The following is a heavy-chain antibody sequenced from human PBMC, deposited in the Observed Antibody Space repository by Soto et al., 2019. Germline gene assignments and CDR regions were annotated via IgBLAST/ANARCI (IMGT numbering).Heavy chain of an antibody. D-gene: IGHD6-19*01. CDR1: GGSMSSEGYY. J-gene: IGHJ5*02. CDR3: ARKGGRAVAGTWWFDP. Sequence: SETLSLTCTVSGGSMSSEGYYWSWIRQHPGKGLEWIGYIYYSGLTDYNPSLKSRLTISVDTSKNQFSLKLSSVTAADTAVYYCARKGGRAVAGTWWFDPWGQGTLVTVSS. CDR2: IYYSGLT. V-gene: IGHV4-31*03.